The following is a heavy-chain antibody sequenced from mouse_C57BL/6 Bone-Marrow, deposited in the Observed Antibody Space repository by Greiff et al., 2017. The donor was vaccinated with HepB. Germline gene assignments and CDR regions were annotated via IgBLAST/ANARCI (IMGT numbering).Heavy chain of an antibody. CDR2: IYPRSGNT. D-gene: IGHD2-4*01. CDR3: AVYGGLRRYWSFDV. Sequence: QVQLQQSGAELARPGASVKLSCKASGYTFTSYGISWVKQRTGQGLEWIGEIYPRSGNTYYNEKFKGKATLTADKSSSTAYMELRSLTSEDSAVYFCAVYGGLRRYWSFDVWGTGTTVTVSS. J-gene: IGHJ1*03. CDR1: GYTFTSYG. V-gene: IGHV1-81*01.